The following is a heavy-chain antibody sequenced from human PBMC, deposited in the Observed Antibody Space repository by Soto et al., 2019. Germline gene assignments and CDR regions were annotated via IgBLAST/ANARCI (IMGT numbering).Heavy chain of an antibody. J-gene: IGHJ4*02. Sequence: QVQLQESGPGLVKPSQTLSLTCTVSGGSISSYYCSWIRQVAGKGLEWIGRIHTSGSPNYNPSLKSRVTMSADTSKNQFSLKLTSVTAADTAVYYCATGGTYFDYWGQGTLVTVSS. CDR1: GGSISSYY. CDR3: ATGGTYFDY. V-gene: IGHV4-4*07. CDR2: IHTSGSP.